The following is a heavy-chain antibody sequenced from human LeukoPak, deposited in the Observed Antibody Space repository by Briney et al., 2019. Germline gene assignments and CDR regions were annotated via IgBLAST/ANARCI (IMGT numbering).Heavy chain of an antibody. CDR1: GFTFTIYW. J-gene: IGHJ4*02. CDR3: ARGGHYFFDN. CDR2: IKEDGSEK. V-gene: IGHV3-7*01. Sequence: GGSLRLSCAASGFTFTIYWMSWVRQAPGKGLEWVANIKEDGSEKYYVDSVKGRFTISRDNAKNSLYLQMNSLRVEDTAVYYCARGGHYFFDNWGQGTLVTVSS.